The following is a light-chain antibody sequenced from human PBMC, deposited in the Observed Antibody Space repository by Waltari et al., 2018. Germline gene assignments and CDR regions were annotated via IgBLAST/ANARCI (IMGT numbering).Light chain of an antibody. V-gene: IGLV2-23*02. CDR3: CSYAGSSVSV. J-gene: IGLJ3*02. Sequence: QSALTQTATVSGSPGQSITISCTGRSSDVWNYHLVSWYQQHPGEAPKLIIYDVNKRPLWVSNRFSGSKSGNTASLTISGLQAADEADYYCCSYAGSSVSVFGGGTKVTVL. CDR2: DVN. CDR1: SSDVWNYHL.